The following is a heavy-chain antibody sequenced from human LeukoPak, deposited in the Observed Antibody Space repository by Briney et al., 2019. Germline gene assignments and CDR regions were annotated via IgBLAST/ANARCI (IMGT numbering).Heavy chain of an antibody. J-gene: IGHJ5*02. D-gene: IGHD6-19*01. CDR2: INTDGSST. CDR1: GFTFSSYW. V-gene: IGHV3-74*01. Sequence: GGSLRLPCAASGFTFSSYWMHWVRQAPGKGLVWVSRINTDGSSTSYADSVKGRFTISRDNAKNTLYLQMNSLRAEDTAVYYCARAVAGPEGWFDPWGQGTLVTVSS. CDR3: ARAVAGPEGWFDP.